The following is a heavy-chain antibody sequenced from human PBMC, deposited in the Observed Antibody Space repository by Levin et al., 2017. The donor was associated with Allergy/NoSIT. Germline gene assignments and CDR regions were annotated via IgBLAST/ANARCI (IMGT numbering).Heavy chain of an antibody. D-gene: IGHD5-12*01. Sequence: KISCKASGGTFSSYAISWVRQAPGQGLEWMGGIIPIFGTANYAQKFQGRITITADESTSTAYMELSSLRSEDTAVYYCARGQDIVATPFDYWGQGTLVTVSS. CDR1: GGTFSSYA. V-gene: IGHV1-69*01. J-gene: IGHJ4*02. CDR3: ARGQDIVATPFDY. CDR2: IIPIFGTA.